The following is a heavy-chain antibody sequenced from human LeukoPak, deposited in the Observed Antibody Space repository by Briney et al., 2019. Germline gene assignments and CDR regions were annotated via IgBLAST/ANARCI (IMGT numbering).Heavy chain of an antibody. CDR2: ISSSGSTI. J-gene: IGHJ4*02. Sequence: GGSLRLSCAASGFTFSDYYMSWIRQAPGKGLEWVSYISSSGSTIYYADSVKGRFTISRDNAKNSLYLQMNSLRAEDTAVYYCARVRMYNSSLGGYFDYWGQGTLVTVSS. V-gene: IGHV3-11*04. D-gene: IGHD6-6*01. CDR3: ARVRMYNSSLGGYFDY. CDR1: GFTFSDYY.